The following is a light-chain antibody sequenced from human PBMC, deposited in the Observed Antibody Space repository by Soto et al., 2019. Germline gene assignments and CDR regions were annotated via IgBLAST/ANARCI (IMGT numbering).Light chain of an antibody. J-gene: IGKJ1*01. Sequence: AIQMTQSPYSLSASVGDRVTIICRASQDIRNDLGWYQQKPGKAPELLIYAASSLQSGVPSRFIGSGSGTDFTLTINNLQPEDFATYFCLQDYSYPRTFGQGTKVEIK. V-gene: IGKV1-6*01. CDR3: LQDYSYPRT. CDR1: QDIRND. CDR2: AAS.